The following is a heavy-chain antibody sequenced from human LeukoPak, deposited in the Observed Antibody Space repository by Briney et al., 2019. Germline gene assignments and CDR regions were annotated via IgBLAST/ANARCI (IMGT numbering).Heavy chain of an antibody. D-gene: IGHD3-10*01. Sequence: ASVKVSCKASGYTFTSYGISWVRQAPGQGLEWMGWISAYNGNTNYAQKLQGRVTMTTDTSTSTAYMELRSLRSDDTAVYYCARTGQVWFGEFLFDYWGQGTLVTVSS. CDR1: GYTFTSYG. CDR2: ISAYNGNT. V-gene: IGHV1-18*01. J-gene: IGHJ4*02. CDR3: ARTGQVWFGEFLFDY.